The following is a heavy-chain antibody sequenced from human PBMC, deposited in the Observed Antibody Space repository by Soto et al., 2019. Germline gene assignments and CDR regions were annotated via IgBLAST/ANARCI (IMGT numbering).Heavy chain of an antibody. D-gene: IGHD1-26*01. CDR2: ISGRGSPT. CDR1: GFTFSSYA. CDR3: ARDMSGGTYNYYYGMDV. V-gene: IGHV3-23*01. Sequence: RLSCAASGFTFSSYAMNWVRQAPGRGLEWVSAISGRGSPTYYADSVKGRFTISRDNSKNTLYLQMNSLRADDTAVYYCARDMSGGTYNYYYGMDVWGQGTTVTVSS. J-gene: IGHJ6*02.